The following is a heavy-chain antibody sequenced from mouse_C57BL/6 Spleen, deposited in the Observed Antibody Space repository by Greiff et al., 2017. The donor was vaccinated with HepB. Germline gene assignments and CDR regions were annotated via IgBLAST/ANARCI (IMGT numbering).Heavy chain of an antibody. CDR1: GYAFSSSW. CDR3: AHYCGSSWFAY. CDR2: IYPGDGDT. V-gene: IGHV1-82*01. J-gene: IGHJ3*01. Sequence: VQLQQSGPELVKPGASVKISCKASGYAFSSSWMNWVKQRPGKGLEWIGRIYPGDGDTNYNGKFKGKATLTADKSSSTAYMQLSSLTSEDSAVYFFAHYCGSSWFAYWGQGTLVTVSA. D-gene: IGHD1-1*01.